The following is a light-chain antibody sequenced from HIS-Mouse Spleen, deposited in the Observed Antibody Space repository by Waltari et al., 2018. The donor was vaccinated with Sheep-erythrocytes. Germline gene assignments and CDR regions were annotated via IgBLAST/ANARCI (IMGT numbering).Light chain of an antibody. CDR1: SSAVGGYNY. CDR3: CSYAGSYTFWV. Sequence: QSALTQPRSMSGSPGQSVTIACTGTSSAVGGYNYVSWYQQHPSKAPKLMIYDVSKRPSGVPDRFSGSKSGNTASLTISGLQAEDEADYYCCSYAGSYTFWVFGGGTKLTVL. V-gene: IGLV2-11*01. CDR2: DVS. J-gene: IGLJ3*02.